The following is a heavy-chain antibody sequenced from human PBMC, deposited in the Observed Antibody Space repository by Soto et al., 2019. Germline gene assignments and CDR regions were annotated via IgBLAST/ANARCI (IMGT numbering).Heavy chain of an antibody. CDR1: GYTFTGYY. J-gene: IGHJ6*02. CDR2: INPNSGGT. D-gene: IGHD1-20*01. CDR3: ARDIMPNRHTGIYYGMDV. V-gene: IGHV1-2*04. Sequence: ASVKVSCKASGYTFTGYYMHWVRQAPGQGLEWMGWINPNSGGTNYAQKFQGWVTMTRDTSISTAYMELSRLRSDDTAAYYCARDIMPNRHTGIYYGMDVWGQGTTVTVSS.